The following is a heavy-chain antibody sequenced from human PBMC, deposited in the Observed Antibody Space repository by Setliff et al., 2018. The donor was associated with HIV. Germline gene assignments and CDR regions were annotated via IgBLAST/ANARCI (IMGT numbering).Heavy chain of an antibody. CDR3: AKVGSWGGRGYFDS. Sequence: LSLTCAVYGGSLSGSYLSWIRQTPGKGLEWIGETNPSGSTSYNPSLKSRVTISVDTSRIHFYVNLTSLTAADTAVYYCAKVGSWGGRGYFDSWGQGISVTVSS. V-gene: IGHV4-34*01. D-gene: IGHD2-15*01. J-gene: IGHJ4*02. CDR2: TNPSGST. CDR1: GGSLSGSY.